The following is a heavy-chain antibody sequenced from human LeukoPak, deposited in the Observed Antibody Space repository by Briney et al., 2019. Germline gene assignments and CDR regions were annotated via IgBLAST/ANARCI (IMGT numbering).Heavy chain of an antibody. J-gene: IGHJ4*02. D-gene: IGHD3-10*01. CDR1: GGTFSSYA. Sequence: ASVTVSCKASGGTFSSYAISWVRQAPGQGLEWMGRIIPILGIANYAQKFQGRVTITADKSTSTAYMELSSLRSEDTAVYYCASLGPPNYFDYWGQGTLVTVSS. V-gene: IGHV1-69*04. CDR3: ASLGPPNYFDY. CDR2: IIPILGIA.